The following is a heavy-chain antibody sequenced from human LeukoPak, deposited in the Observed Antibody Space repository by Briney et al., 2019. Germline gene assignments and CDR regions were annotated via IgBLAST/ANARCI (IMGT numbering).Heavy chain of an antibody. V-gene: IGHV1-24*01. J-gene: IGHJ4*02. D-gene: IGHD3-9*01. CDR3: ATGDVLRYFDWFSN. Sequence: ASVKVSCKASGYTLTELSMHWVRQAPGKGLEWMGGFDPEDGETIYAQKFQGRVTMTEDTSTDTAYMELSSLRSEDTAVYYCATGDVLRYFDWFSNWGQGTLVTVSS. CDR2: FDPEDGET. CDR1: GYTLTELS.